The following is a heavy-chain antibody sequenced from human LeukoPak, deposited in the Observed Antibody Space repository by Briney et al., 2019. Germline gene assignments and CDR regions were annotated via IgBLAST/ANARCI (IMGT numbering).Heavy chain of an antibody. CDR1: GFTFGDFA. Sequence: PGGSLRLSCTTSGFTFGDFAINWVRQAPGKGLEWVSYISSGSSSIFYEDSVKGRFTISRDNAKNSLYLQMNSLRVEDTAVYYCARGGIAAHFAYWGQGTLVTVSS. CDR3: ARGGIAAHFAY. J-gene: IGHJ4*02. CDR2: ISSGSSSI. D-gene: IGHD6-6*01. V-gene: IGHV3-48*03.